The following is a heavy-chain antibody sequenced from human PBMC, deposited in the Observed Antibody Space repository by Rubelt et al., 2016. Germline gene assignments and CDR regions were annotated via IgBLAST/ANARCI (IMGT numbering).Heavy chain of an antibody. CDR1: GFTLSHYG. J-gene: IGHJ4*02. CDR2: VSTGNIFV. V-gene: IGHV3-21*04. Sequence: VQLVESGGGVVQPGESLRLSCAASGFTLSHYGMNWVRRAPGKGLEWVSSVSTGNIFVYYADSVKGRFTISRDNSKNTLYLQMNSLRAEDTAVYYCAKDGGQLVLLYYFDYWGQGTLVTVSS. D-gene: IGHD6-6*01. CDR3: AKDGGQLVLLYYFDY.